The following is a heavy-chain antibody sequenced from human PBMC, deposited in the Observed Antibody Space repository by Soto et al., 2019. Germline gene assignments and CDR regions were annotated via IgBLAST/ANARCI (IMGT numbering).Heavy chain of an antibody. Sequence: QVQLQESGPGLVKPSETLSLTCTVSGGSISSYYWSWIRQPPGKRLEWIGYIYYSGSTNYNPSLKSRVTISVDTSKNQFSLKLSSVTAADTAVYYCARSDGRYWGQGTLVTVSS. CDR2: IYYSGST. CDR1: GGSISSYY. CDR3: ARSDGRY. V-gene: IGHV4-59*01. J-gene: IGHJ4*02.